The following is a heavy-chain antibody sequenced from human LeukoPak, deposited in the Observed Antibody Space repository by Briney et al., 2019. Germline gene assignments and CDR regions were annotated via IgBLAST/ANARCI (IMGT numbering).Heavy chain of an antibody. J-gene: IGHJ3*02. CDR3: ARVSYSSGWYGNDAFDI. CDR2: ISAYNGNT. V-gene: IGHV1-18*01. CDR1: GYTFTSYG. Sequence: ASVKVSCKASGYTFTSYGISWVRQAPGQGLEWMGWISAYNGNTNYAQKLQGRVTMTTDTSTSTAYMELRSLRSDDTAVYYCARVSYSSGWYGNDAFDIWGQGTMVTVFS. D-gene: IGHD6-19*01.